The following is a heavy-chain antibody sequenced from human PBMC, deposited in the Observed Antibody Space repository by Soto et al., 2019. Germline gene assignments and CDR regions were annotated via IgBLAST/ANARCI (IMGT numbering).Heavy chain of an antibody. D-gene: IGHD4-17*01. CDR3: VRGGAFHLNY. CDR1: GYSITNYNW. Sequence: QVQLQESGPGLMKPSGTLSLTCVVSGYSITNYNWWSWVRQPPGKGLEWIGEIFHGGGSNYNPSLKSRVTISVDKAKSQLSLNVTSVTAADTAVYFCVRGGAFHLNYWGQGTLVTVSS. V-gene: IGHV4-4*02. CDR2: IFHGGGS. J-gene: IGHJ4*02.